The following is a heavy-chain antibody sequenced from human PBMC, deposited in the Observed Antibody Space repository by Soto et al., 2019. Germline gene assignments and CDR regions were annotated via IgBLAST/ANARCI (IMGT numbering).Heavy chain of an antibody. D-gene: IGHD3-9*01. Sequence: PSETLSLTCTASGGSISSYYWRWIRQPAGKGLEWIGRIYTSGSTNYNPSLKSRVTMSVYTSKNQFSLKLSSVTAADTAVYYCARERGGYDILTGYLNWYFDLWGRGTLVTVSS. CDR2: IYTSGST. V-gene: IGHV4-4*07. J-gene: IGHJ2*01. CDR3: ARERGGYDILTGYLNWYFDL. CDR1: GGSISSYY.